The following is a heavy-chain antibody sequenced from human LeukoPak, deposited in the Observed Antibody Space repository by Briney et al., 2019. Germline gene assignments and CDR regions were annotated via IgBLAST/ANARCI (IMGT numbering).Heavy chain of an antibody. CDR1: GYTFSSYA. Sequence: ASVKVSCKASGYTFSSYAMQWVRQAPGQRLEWMGGINAGNGNTKYSQKFQGRVTITRDTSASTVYMELSSLRSEDTAVYHCAIAPPSSSWDYDYYYYGMDVWGQGTTVTVSS. CDR2: INAGNGNT. D-gene: IGHD6-13*01. CDR3: AIAPPSSSWDYDYYYYGMDV. V-gene: IGHV1-3*01. J-gene: IGHJ6*02.